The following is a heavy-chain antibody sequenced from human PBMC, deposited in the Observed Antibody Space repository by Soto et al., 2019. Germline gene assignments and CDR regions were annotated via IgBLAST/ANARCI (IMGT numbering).Heavy chain of an antibody. Sequence: QVQLVESGGGVVQPGRSLRLSCAASGFTFSSYAMHWVRQAPGKGLEWVAVISYDGSNKYYADSVKGRFTISRDNSKNKLYLNMNSLKAEDTAVYYCARDGDLDYWGQGTLVTVSS. V-gene: IGHV3-30-3*01. J-gene: IGHJ4*02. D-gene: IGHD4-17*01. CDR3: ARDGDLDY. CDR2: ISYDGSNK. CDR1: GFTFSSYA.